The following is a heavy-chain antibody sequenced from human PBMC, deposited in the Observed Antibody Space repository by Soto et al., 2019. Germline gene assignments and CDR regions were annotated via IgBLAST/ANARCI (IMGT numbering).Heavy chain of an antibody. J-gene: IGHJ3*02. CDR1: GFTFSNAW. Sequence: VGSLRLSCAASGFTFSNAWMSWARQAPGKGLEWVGRIKSKTDGGTTDYAAPVKGRFTISRDDSKNTLYLQMNSLKTEDTAVYYCTPQAASDAFDIWGQGTLVTVSS. CDR2: IKSKTDGGTT. CDR3: TPQAASDAFDI. D-gene: IGHD6-13*01. V-gene: IGHV3-15*01.